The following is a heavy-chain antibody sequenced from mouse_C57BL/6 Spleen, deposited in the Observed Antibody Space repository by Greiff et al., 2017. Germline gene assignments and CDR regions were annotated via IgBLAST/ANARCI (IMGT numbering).Heavy chain of an antibody. Sequence: VQLKESGPGLVKPSPTVFLTCTVTGISITTGSYRWSWIRPFPGNKLEWIGYIYYSGTITYNPSLTNRTTITRDTHKNQFFLAMNSLTAEDTATYYCARDGSPYYYGYGYFDYWGQGTTLTVSS. CDR1: GISITTGSYR. CDR3: ARDGSPYYYGYGYFDY. J-gene: IGHJ2*01. V-gene: IGHV3-5*01. CDR2: IYYSGTI. D-gene: IGHD2-2*01.